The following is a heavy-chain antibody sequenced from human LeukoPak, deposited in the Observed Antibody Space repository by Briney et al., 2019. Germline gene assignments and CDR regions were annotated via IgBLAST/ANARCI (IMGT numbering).Heavy chain of an antibody. J-gene: IGHJ4*02. CDR1: GGSISSYY. CDR3: ARGQYDFWSGYYLESTYDY. Sequence: SETLSLTCTVSGGSISSYYWSWIRQPPGKGLEWIGYIYYSGSTNYNPSLKSRVTISVDSSKNQFSLKLSSVTAADTAVYYCARGQYDFWSGYYLESTYDYWGQGTLVTVSS. D-gene: IGHD3-3*01. CDR2: IYYSGST. V-gene: IGHV4-59*01.